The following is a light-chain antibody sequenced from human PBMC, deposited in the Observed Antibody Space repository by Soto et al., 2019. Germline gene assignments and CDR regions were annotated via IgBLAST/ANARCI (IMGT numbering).Light chain of an antibody. J-gene: IGKJ2*01. CDR3: QQASSFPHT. CDR2: TAS. V-gene: IGKV1-12*01. CDR1: QDIDKW. Sequence: DIQMTQSPSSVSAPVGDRVTISGRASQDIDKWLAWYQQKPGKAPKLLISTASTLPSGVPSRFSGSGSGTEFTLTIQSLQPDDIATYYCQQASSFPHTCGQGTKLEIK.